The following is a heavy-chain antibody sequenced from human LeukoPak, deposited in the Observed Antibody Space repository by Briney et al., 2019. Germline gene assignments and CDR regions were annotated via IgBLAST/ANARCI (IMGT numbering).Heavy chain of an antibody. J-gene: IGHJ3*02. CDR3: ARVHSSGRADAFDI. V-gene: IGHV5-51*01. CDR2: IYAGDSDT. CDR1: GYSFTSYW. Sequence: GESLKISCKGSGYSFTSYWIGWVRQMPGKGLEWMGIIYAGDSDTRYRPSFQGQVTISADKSISTAYLQWSGLKASDTAMYYCARVHSSGRADAFDIWGQGTMVTVSS. D-gene: IGHD3-22*01.